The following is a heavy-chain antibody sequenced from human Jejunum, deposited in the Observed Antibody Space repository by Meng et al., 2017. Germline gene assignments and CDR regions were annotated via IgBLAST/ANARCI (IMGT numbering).Heavy chain of an antibody. J-gene: IGHJ4*02. D-gene: IGHD3-3*01. V-gene: IGHV3-23*04. CDR2: IVGDSSER. Sequence: EVQLVESGGGLVQPGGSLRLSCGAFGFTFGRYGMTWVRQAPGKGLEWVSTIVGDSSERHYAASVQGRFSVSRDNSANMVFLQMNDLRVEDTAVYYCIKADDFWSGGFVSWGQGTLVTVSS. CDR1: GFTFGRYG. CDR3: IKADDFWSGGFVS.